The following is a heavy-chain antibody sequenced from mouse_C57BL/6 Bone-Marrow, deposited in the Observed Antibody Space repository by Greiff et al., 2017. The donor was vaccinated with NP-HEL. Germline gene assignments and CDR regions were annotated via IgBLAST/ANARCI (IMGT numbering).Heavy chain of an antibody. V-gene: IGHV10-3*01. D-gene: IGHD3-3*01. CDR3: VRDRGFAY. J-gene: IGHJ3*01. Sequence: EVKLQESGGGLVQPKGSLKLSCAASGFTFNTYAMHWVRQAPGKGLEWVARISSKSSNYATYYADSVKDRFTISRDDSQSMLYLQMNNLKTEDTAMYYFVRDRGFAYWGQGTLVTVSA. CDR1: GFTFNTYA. CDR2: ISSKSSNYAT.